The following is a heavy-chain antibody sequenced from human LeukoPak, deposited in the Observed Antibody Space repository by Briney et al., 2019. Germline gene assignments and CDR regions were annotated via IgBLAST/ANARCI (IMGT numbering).Heavy chain of an antibody. V-gene: IGHV4-59*08. CDR3: ARLGYNGYSSGWPVDY. CDR2: IYYSGSN. Sequence: PSETLSLTCTVSGGSISRYYWSWIRQSPGKGLEWIGYIYYSGSNENNPSLKSRVIMSVDTSKNQFSLKLSSVTAADTAVYYCARLGYNGYSSGWPVDYRGQGTLVTVSS. D-gene: IGHD6-19*01. J-gene: IGHJ4*02. CDR1: GGSISRYY.